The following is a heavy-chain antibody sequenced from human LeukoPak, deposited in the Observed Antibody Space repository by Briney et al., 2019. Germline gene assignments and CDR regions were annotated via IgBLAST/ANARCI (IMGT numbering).Heavy chain of an antibody. Sequence: GGSLRLSCTDSGFTFGSYWMTWVRQAPGKGLEWAATIKHDGSDEYYVDSVKGRFTISRDNAKNSLYLQMNSLTVEDTAVYYCAKDFLTTFVFDYWGQGTLVTVSS. CDR3: AKDFLTTFVFDY. D-gene: IGHD2/OR15-2a*01. V-gene: IGHV3-7*01. J-gene: IGHJ4*02. CDR2: IKHDGSDE. CDR1: GFTFGSYW.